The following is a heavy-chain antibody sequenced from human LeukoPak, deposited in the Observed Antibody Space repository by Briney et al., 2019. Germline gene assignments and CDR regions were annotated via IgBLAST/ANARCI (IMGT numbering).Heavy chain of an antibody. CDR3: ARGERLSDY. Sequence: GASVKVSCKASGYTFINYPLSWVRQAAGQGPEWVGWIYPNNSTRGYAKNFQGRVVLTRDTSISTAYMELRSLKSDDTAVYYCARGERLSDYWGQGTLVTVSS. CDR1: GYTFINYP. J-gene: IGHJ4*02. D-gene: IGHD3-16*02. V-gene: IGHV1-8*01. CDR2: IYPNNSTR.